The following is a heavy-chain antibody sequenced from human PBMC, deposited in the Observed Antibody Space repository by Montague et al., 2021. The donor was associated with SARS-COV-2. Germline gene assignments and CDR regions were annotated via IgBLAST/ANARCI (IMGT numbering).Heavy chain of an antibody. D-gene: IGHD6-19*01. CDR3: AGRLPQYTSGWYLDQ. CDR1: GGSFRDYA. Sequence: SETLSLTCDFAGGSFRDYAWSWIRQPPGKRLEWIGYLSYSGRPIYNPSLESRVSISVDTSKNQFSLRLRSVIAADTAVYYCAGRLPQYTSGWYLDQWGQGTLVAVSS. J-gene: IGHJ4*02. V-gene: IGHV4-59*08. CDR2: LSYSGRP.